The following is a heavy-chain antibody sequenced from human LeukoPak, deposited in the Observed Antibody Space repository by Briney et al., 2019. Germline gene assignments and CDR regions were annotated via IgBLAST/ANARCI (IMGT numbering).Heavy chain of an antibody. Sequence: SETLSLTCSVSGDSITGYYWGWIRQPPGKGLEWIGEINHSGSTNYNPSLKSRVTISVDTSKNQFSLKLSSVTAADTAVYYCARAWGYCSSTSCYDDYWGQGTLVTVSS. CDR1: GDSITGYY. CDR2: INHSGST. CDR3: ARAWGYCSSTSCYDDY. V-gene: IGHV4-34*01. J-gene: IGHJ4*02. D-gene: IGHD2-2*01.